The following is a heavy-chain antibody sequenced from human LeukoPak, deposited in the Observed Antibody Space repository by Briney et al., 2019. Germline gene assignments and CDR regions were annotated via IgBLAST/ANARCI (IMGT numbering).Heavy chain of an antibody. CDR2: IYYSGST. D-gene: IGHD2-2*01. CDR3: ARGLRVHCSSTSCYGWFDP. Sequence: SETLSLTCTVSGGSISSYYWSWIRQPPGKGLEWIGYIYYSGSTNYNPSLKSRVTISVDTSKNQFSLKLSSVTAADTAVYYCARGLRVHCSSTSCYGWFDPWGQGTLVTVSS. V-gene: IGHV4-59*12. J-gene: IGHJ5*02. CDR1: GGSISSYY.